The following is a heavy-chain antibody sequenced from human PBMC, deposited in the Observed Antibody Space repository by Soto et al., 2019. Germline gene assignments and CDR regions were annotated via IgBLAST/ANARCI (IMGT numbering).Heavy chain of an antibody. CDR2: IIPIFGIA. J-gene: IGHJ6*02. CDR3: AREDRDRETGLVPAAIDGMDV. V-gene: IGHV1-69*08. D-gene: IGHD2-2*01. CDR1: GGTFSRYS. Sequence: QIQLVQSGAEVKKPGSSVKVSCKASGGTFSRYSITWVRQAPGHGLEWLGRIIPIFGIASYAQKFQGRVTITADDSTSTAYMELSSLRSDDTAVYYCAREDRDRETGLVPAAIDGMDVWGQGTTVTVSS.